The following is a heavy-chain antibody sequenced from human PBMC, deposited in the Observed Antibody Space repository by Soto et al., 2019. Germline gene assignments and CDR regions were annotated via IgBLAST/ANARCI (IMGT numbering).Heavy chain of an antibody. D-gene: IGHD3-10*01. V-gene: IGHV1-46*01. CDR1: GYTFTSYY. CDR2: INPSGGST. Sequence: WASVKVFCKASGYTFTSYYMHWVRQAPGQGLEWMGIINPSGGSTSYAQKFQGRVTMTRDTSTSTVYMGLSSLRSEDTAVYYCASYGSGSYDFDYWGQGTLGTVS. CDR3: ASYGSGSYDFDY. J-gene: IGHJ4*02.